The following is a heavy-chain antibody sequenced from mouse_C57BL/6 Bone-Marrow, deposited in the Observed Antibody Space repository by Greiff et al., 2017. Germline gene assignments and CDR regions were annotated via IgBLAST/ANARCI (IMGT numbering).Heavy chain of an antibody. CDR2: SRNKANDYTT. Sequence: EVMLVESGGGLVQSGRSLRLSCATSGFTFSDFYMEWVRQAPGKGLEWIAASRNKANDYTTEYSASVKGRFIVSRDTSQSILYLQMNALRAEDTAIYYCARDANYYGFAYWGQGTLVTVSA. CDR1: GFTFSDFY. J-gene: IGHJ3*01. D-gene: IGHD1-2*01. V-gene: IGHV7-1*01. CDR3: ARDANYYGFAY.